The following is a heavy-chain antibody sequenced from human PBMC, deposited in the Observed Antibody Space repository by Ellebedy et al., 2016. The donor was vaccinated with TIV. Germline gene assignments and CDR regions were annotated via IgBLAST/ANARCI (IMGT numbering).Heavy chain of an antibody. Sequence: MPSETLSLTCIVSGGSISSSSYFWGWIRQPPGKGLEWIGSIYYSGRTYCNPSLKSRVTVSVDTSKNQFSLRLSFVTAADTAVYYCASTEYSGFWGYWGQGTLVTVSS. D-gene: IGHD6-6*01. V-gene: IGHV4-39*07. J-gene: IGHJ4*02. CDR1: GGSISSSSYF. CDR2: IYYSGRT. CDR3: ASTEYSGFWGY.